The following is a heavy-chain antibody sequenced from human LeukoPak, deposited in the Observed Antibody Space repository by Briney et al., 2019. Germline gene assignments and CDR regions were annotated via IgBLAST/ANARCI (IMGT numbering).Heavy chain of an antibody. J-gene: IGHJ4*02. CDR3: ARDHRNFDY. D-gene: IGHD1-14*01. V-gene: IGHV3-30-3*01. Sequence: GGSLRLSCAASGFTFSSYAMHWVRQAPGKGLEWVAVISYDGSNKYYADSVKGRFTISRDNSKNTLYLQMNSLRAEDTAVYYCARDHRNFDYWGQGTLVTVSS. CDR1: GFTFSSYA. CDR2: ISYDGSNK.